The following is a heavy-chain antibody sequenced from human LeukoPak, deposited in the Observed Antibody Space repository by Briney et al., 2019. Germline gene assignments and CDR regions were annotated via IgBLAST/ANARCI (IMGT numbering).Heavy chain of an antibody. J-gene: IGHJ3*02. CDR1: GGSIRSYY. CDR3: ARDLRGYSYGSLDAFDI. Sequence: SETLSLTCTVSGGSIRSYYWSWIRQPPGKGLEWIGYIYYSGSTNYNPSLKSRVTISVDTSKNQFSLKLSSVTAADTAVYYCARDLRGYSYGSLDAFDIWGQGTMVTVSS. D-gene: IGHD5-18*01. V-gene: IGHV4-59*01. CDR2: IYYSGST.